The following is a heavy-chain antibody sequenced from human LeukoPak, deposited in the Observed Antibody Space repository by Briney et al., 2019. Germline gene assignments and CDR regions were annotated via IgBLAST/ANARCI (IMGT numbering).Heavy chain of an antibody. J-gene: IGHJ3*01. Sequence: PSETLSLTCAVSGGSIRSSSYNWGWIRQPPGKGLELIGSIHYTGSTNYNPSLKSRVTISVDTSKKQFSLKLTSVTAADTAVYYCTRLGFDSSGIGAYAFDFWGQGTMVTVSS. CDR1: GGSIRSSSYN. CDR2: IHYTGST. V-gene: IGHV4-39*07. D-gene: IGHD3-22*01. CDR3: TRLGFDSSGIGAYAFDF.